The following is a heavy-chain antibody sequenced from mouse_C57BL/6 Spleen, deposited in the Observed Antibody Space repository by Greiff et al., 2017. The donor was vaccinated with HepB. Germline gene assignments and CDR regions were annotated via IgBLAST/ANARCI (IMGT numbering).Heavy chain of an antibody. CDR2: IYPGDGDT. CDR1: GYAFSSYW. D-gene: IGHD1-1*01. J-gene: IGHJ2*01. Sequence: VQLQQSGAELVKPGASVKISCKASGYAFSSYWMNWVKQRPGKGLEWIGQIYPGDGDTNYNGKFKGKATLTADKSSSTAYMQISSLTSEDSAVYFCARGHYGSSLYYFDYWGQGTTLTVSS. CDR3: ARGHYGSSLYYFDY. V-gene: IGHV1-80*01.